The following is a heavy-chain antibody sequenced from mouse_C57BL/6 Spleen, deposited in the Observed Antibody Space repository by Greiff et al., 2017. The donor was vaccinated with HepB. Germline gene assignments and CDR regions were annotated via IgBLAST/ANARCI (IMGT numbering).Heavy chain of an antibody. Sequence: QVHVKQPGAELVKPGASVKLSCKASGYTFTSYWMHWVKQRPGQGLEWIGMIHPNSGSTNYNEKFKSKATLTVDKSSSTAYMQLSSLTSEDSAVYYCARSDYDYDVGYWGQGTTLTVSS. V-gene: IGHV1-64*01. CDR3: ARSDYDYDVGY. CDR1: GYTFTSYW. J-gene: IGHJ2*01. CDR2: IHPNSGST. D-gene: IGHD2-4*01.